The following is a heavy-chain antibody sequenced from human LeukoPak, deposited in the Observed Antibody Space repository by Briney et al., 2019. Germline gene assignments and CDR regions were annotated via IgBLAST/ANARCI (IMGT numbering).Heavy chain of an antibody. Sequence: ASVTVSCTVSGYTLTELSMHWVRQAPGKGLEWMGGFDPEDGETIYAQKFQGRVTMTEDTSTDTAYVELSSLRSEDTAVYYCATTSSHLGGMDVWGQGTTVTVSS. CDR2: FDPEDGET. CDR1: GYTLTELS. V-gene: IGHV1-24*01. J-gene: IGHJ6*02. CDR3: ATTSSHLGGMDV.